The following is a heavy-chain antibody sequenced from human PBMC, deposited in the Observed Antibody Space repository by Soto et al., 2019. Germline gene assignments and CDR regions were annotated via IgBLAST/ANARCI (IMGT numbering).Heavy chain of an antibody. Sequence: SVKVFCKASGVAFSSYAISWGRQAPVRGLEWMGGIIPIFGTENYEQKFQGRVTITADKSTSTAYMGMSSLRSDETAVYYCAREGYYDILTGFHDAFDIWGQGTMVTVSS. D-gene: IGHD3-9*01. J-gene: IGHJ3*02. CDR2: IIPIFGTE. CDR3: AREGYYDILTGFHDAFDI. V-gene: IGHV1-69*06. CDR1: GVAFSSYA.